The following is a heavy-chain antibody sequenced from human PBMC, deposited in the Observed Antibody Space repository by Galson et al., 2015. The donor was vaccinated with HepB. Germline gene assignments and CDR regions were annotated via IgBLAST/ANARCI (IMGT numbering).Heavy chain of an antibody. D-gene: IGHD1-1*01. J-gene: IGHJ6*02. CDR2: IKQGGSEK. Sequence: SLRLSCAASGFTFSSYWMSWVRQAPGKGLEWVANIKQGGSEKYYVDSVKGRFTISRDNAKNSLYLQMNSLRAEDTAVYYCACLSGGEWERGSPYRYYDMDVWGQGTTVTVSS. CDR1: GFTFSSYW. CDR3: ACLSGGEWERGSPYRYYDMDV. V-gene: IGHV3-7*03.